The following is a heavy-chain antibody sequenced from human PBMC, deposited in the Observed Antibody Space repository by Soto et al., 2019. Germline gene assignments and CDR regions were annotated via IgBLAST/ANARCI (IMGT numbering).Heavy chain of an antibody. CDR2: ISESSSLT. J-gene: IGHJ4*02. V-gene: IGHV3-48*01. CDR3: ARVERITMVRGVR. D-gene: IGHD3-10*01. Sequence: GGSLRLSCAASGFTFSSYDMNWVRQAPGKGLEWISYISESSSLTYYADSVKGRFTISRDNAKSSLYLQMNSLIVDDTAVYYCARVERITMVRGVRWGRGTLVTVSS. CDR1: GFTFSSYD.